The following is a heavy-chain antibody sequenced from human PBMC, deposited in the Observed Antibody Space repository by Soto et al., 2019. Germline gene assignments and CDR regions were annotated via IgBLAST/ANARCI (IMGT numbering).Heavy chain of an antibody. V-gene: IGHV4-39*01. Sequence: QLQLQESGPGLVKPSETLSLTCTVSGGSISSSSFHWGWIRQPPGKGLEWIGSIYYSGSTYYSPSLKSRVTISVDTSKNQFSLKLSPVTAADTAVYYCARRERAAGTDWRFDPWGQGTLVTVSS. CDR1: GGSISSSSFH. D-gene: IGHD6-13*01. CDR3: ARRERAAGTDWRFDP. CDR2: IYYSGST. J-gene: IGHJ5*02.